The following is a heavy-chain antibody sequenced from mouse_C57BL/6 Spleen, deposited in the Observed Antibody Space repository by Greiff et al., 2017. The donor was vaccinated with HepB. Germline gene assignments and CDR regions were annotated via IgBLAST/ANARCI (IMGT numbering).Heavy chain of an antibody. Sequence: EVQLVESEGGLVQPGSSMKLSCTASGFTFSDYYMAWVRQVPEKGLEWVANINYDGSSTYYLDSLKSRFIISRDNAKNILYLQMSSLKSEDTATYYCARVIYYDYEGWYFDVWGTGTTVTVST. D-gene: IGHD2-4*01. J-gene: IGHJ1*03. V-gene: IGHV5-16*01. CDR2: INYDGSST. CDR3: ARVIYYDYEGWYFDV. CDR1: GFTFSDYY.